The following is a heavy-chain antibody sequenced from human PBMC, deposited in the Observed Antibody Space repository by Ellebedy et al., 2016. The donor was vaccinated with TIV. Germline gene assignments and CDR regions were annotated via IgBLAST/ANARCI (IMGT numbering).Heavy chain of an antibody. Sequence: GESLKISXAASGFTFSSYAMSWVRQAPGKGLEWVSAISGSGGSKYYADSVKGRFTISRDNSKNTLYLQMNSLRAEDTTVYYCAKALWFEHYYYYGMDVWGQGTTVTVSS. CDR2: ISGSGGSK. CDR1: GFTFSSYA. V-gene: IGHV3-23*01. D-gene: IGHD3-10*01. CDR3: AKALWFEHYYYYGMDV. J-gene: IGHJ6*02.